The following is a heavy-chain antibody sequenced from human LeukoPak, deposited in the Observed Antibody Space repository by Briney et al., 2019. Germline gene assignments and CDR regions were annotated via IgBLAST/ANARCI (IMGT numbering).Heavy chain of an antibody. CDR2: XSGSGGST. J-gene: IGHJ4*02. Sequence: GGSLRLSCAASGFTFSNYAMXWVRQAPXXXXXXXXXXSGSGGSTYYADSVKGRFTISRDNSKNTLYLQMNSLRAEDTAVYYCAKGVGSMVATVFDYWGQGTLVTVSS. CDR3: AKGVGSMVATVFDY. CDR1: GFTFSNYA. V-gene: IGHV3-23*01. D-gene: IGHD5-12*01.